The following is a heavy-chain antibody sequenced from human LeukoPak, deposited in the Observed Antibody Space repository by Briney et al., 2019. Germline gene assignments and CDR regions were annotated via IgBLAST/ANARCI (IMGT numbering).Heavy chain of an antibody. Sequence: GRSLRLSCAASGFTFDDHGMSWVRQAPGKGLEWVSGINWNGGSTGYADSVKGRFTISRDNAKNSLYLQMNSLRAEDTALYYCARSGGYSYGYLEAPFDYWGQGTLVTVSS. V-gene: IGHV3-20*04. J-gene: IGHJ4*02. CDR2: INWNGGST. CDR3: ARSGGYSYGYLEAPFDY. D-gene: IGHD5-18*01. CDR1: GFTFDDHG.